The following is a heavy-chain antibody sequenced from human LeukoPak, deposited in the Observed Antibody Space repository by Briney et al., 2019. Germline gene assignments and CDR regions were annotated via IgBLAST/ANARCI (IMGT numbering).Heavy chain of an antibody. CDR1: GGTFSSYA. D-gene: IGHD5-18*01. V-gene: IGHV1-69*13. CDR3: ARDTAMVFSRYYYYYGMDV. Sequence: ASVKVSCKASGGTFSSYAISWVRQAPGQGLEWMGGIIPIFGTANYAQKFQGRVTITADESTSTAYMELSSLRSEDTAVYHCARDTAMVFSRYYYYYGMDVWGQGTTVTVSS. J-gene: IGHJ6*02. CDR2: IIPIFGTA.